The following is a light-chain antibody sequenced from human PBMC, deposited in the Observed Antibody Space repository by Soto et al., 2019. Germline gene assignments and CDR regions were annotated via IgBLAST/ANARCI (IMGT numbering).Light chain of an antibody. CDR2: AAS. CDR1: QGITDD. Sequence: AIQMTQSPSSLSASVGDRVTITCRASQGITDDLNWYQQKPGKAPKLLIYAASSSQSGVPPRFSGSGSGTDFILTITSLQPEDFATYYCQQDHSFPFTFGGGTKVEIK. V-gene: IGKV1-6*02. J-gene: IGKJ4*01. CDR3: QQDHSFPFT.